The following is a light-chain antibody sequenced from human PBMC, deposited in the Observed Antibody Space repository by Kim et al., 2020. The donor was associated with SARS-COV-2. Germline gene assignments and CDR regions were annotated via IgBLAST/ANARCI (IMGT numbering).Light chain of an antibody. V-gene: IGLV1-44*01. CDR3: GTWEDSLDGLV. CDR1: SSNIGTNA. Sequence: QGGEIWCSGRSSNIGTNAVNWYQLLPGTAPKLLIYDKDNRPSGVPDRISGSKSGHSASLALSGVLVEDEADYYCGTWEDSLDGLVFGGGTQLTVL. CDR2: DKD. J-gene: IGLJ3*02.